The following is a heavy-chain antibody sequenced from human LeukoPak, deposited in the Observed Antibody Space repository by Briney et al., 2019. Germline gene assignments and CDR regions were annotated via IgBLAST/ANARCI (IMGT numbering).Heavy chain of an antibody. Sequence: PGGSLRLSCAASGFTFSSYTMRWVRQAPGKGLEWVSAISGSGDSTYYADSVKGRFTISRDNSKNTLYLQMNSLRAEDTAVYYCTTGYCSSTSCSKGIEYWGQGTLVTVSS. V-gene: IGHV3-23*01. CDR1: GFTFSSYT. J-gene: IGHJ4*02. CDR3: TTGYCSSTSCSKGIEY. D-gene: IGHD2-2*01. CDR2: ISGSGDST.